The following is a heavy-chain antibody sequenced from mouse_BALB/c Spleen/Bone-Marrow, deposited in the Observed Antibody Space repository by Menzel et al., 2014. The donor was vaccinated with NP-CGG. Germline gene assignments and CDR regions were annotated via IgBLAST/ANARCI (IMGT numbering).Heavy chain of an antibody. D-gene: IGHD3-2*01. Sequence: EVHLVESGPSLVKPSQTLSLTCSVTGDSITSGYWNWIRKFPGNKLEYMGYISYSGSTYSNPSLKSRISFTRDSTKNQFYLQLNSVTTEDTATYDCASDSSGGLRAMDYWGQGTSVTVSS. J-gene: IGHJ4*01. CDR3: ASDSSGGLRAMDY. V-gene: IGHV3-8*02. CDR2: ISYSGST. CDR1: GDSITSGY.